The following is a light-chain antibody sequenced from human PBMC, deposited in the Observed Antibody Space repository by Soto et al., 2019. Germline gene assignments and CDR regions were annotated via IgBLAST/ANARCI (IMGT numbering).Light chain of an antibody. Sequence: QSVLTQPASVSGSPGQSITISCTGTSSDVGGYNYVSWYQQHPGKAPKLMIYAVSNRPSGVSNRFSGSKSGNTATLTISGLQAEDEADYYCGSYTVSGTYVFGTGAKLTVL. CDR2: AVS. V-gene: IGLV2-14*01. CDR3: GSYTVSGTYV. CDR1: SSDVGGYNY. J-gene: IGLJ1*01.